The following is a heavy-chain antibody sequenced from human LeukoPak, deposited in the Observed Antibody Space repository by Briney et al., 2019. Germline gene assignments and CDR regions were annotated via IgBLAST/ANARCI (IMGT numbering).Heavy chain of an antibody. Sequence: GGSLRLSCSASGFTGYSNYMSWVRHAPGKGLEWVTVIYSGGSTYYADSVKGRFTISRDNSKNTLYLQMNSLRAEDTAVYYCARVDYGDYGFDYWGQGTLVTVSS. J-gene: IGHJ4*02. D-gene: IGHD4-17*01. CDR2: IYSGGST. V-gene: IGHV3-66*01. CDR3: ARVDYGDYGFDY. CDR1: GFTGYSNY.